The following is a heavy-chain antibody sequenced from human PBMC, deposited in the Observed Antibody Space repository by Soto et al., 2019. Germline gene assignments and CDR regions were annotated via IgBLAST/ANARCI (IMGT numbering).Heavy chain of an antibody. D-gene: IGHD6-19*01. J-gene: IGHJ4*02. CDR3: AREWRQWLACDF. CDR1: NYTFTSYG. V-gene: IGHV1-18*01. CDR2: ISAYNGYT. Sequence: QIQLVQSGTEVKYPGASVKVSCKASNYTFTSYGFNWVRQAPGQGIEWIGWISAYNGYTNYEKKFQGRVTMTTDASTRTAYMELRSLGFDDTAVYYCAREWRQWLACDFWGQGTLVSVSS.